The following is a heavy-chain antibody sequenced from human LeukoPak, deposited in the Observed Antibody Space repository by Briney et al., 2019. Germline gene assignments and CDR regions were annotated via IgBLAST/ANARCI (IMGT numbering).Heavy chain of an antibody. Sequence: GGSLRLSCAASGFTFSSYWMSWVRQAPGKGLEWVANIKQDGSEKYYVDSVKGRFTISRDNAKNSLYLQMNSLRAEDTAVYYCARAQYYYGSGSYDYWGQGTLVTVSS. CDR2: IKQDGSEK. D-gene: IGHD3-10*01. CDR3: ARAQYYYGSGSYDY. CDR1: GFTFSSYW. J-gene: IGHJ4*02. V-gene: IGHV3-7*01.